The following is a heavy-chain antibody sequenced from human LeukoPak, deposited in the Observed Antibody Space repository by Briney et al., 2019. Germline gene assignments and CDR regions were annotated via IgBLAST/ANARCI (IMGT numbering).Heavy chain of an antibody. V-gene: IGHV3-30-3*01. CDR3: ANAYSYFDY. CDR2: ISYDGSNK. CDR1: GFTFSSYA. D-gene: IGHD1-26*01. J-gene: IGHJ4*02. Sequence: PGGSLRLSCAASGFTFSSYAMHWVRQAPGKGLEWVAVISYDGSNKYYADSVKGRFTISRDNSKNTLYLQMNSLRAEDTAVYYCANAYSYFDYWGQGTLVTVSS.